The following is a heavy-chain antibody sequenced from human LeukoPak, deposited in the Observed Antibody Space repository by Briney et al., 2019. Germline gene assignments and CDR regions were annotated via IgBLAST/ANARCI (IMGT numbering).Heavy chain of an antibody. CDR3: ARARYSSSWYQLDY. CDR1: GFTFSSYA. V-gene: IGHV3-30*04. Sequence: GGSLRLSCAASGFTFSSYAMHWVRQAPGKGLEWVAVISYDGSNQYYADSVKGRFTISRDNSKTTLYLQMNSLRAGDTAVYYCARARYSSSWYQLDYWGQGTLVTVSS. CDR2: ISYDGSNQ. J-gene: IGHJ4*02. D-gene: IGHD6-13*01.